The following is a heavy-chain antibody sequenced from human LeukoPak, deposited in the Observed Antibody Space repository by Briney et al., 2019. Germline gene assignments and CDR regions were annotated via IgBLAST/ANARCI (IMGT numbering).Heavy chain of an antibody. CDR1: GFTFSTYA. J-gene: IGHJ4*02. CDR2: ISGSGGSA. Sequence: GSLRLSCAASGFTFSTYAMSWVRQAPGKGLEWVSGISGSGGSAVYIDSVKGRFTISRDNSKNTLYLQMNSLRAEDTAAYYCAKDQGTGSGSYSGGYFDWWGQGTLVTVSS. CDR3: AKDQGTGSGSYSGGYFDW. V-gene: IGHV3-23*01. D-gene: IGHD3-10*01.